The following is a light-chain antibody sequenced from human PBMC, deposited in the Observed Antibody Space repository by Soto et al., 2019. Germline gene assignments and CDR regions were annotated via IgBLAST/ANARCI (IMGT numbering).Light chain of an antibody. CDR3: QQYCSSPPLT. CDR2: CAS. V-gene: IGKV3-20*01. Sequence: PGERATLSFRASQSVCNYLPWYQQKLRQAPRLLIYCASCRATGILDRFSGSRSGTAFTITISSREPEEFAVYYCQQYCSSPPLTFGQGTRLEIK. J-gene: IGKJ5*01. CDR1: QSVCNY.